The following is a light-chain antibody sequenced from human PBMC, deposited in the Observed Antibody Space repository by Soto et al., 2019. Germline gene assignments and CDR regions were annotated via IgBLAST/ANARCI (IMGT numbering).Light chain of an antibody. J-gene: IGKJ4*01. CDR1: QTGSTS. Sequence: EIVLTQSPGTLPLSPGDTATLSCKASQTGSTSLSCYQQEPXQPPXLXXFGETSRATGIPDRFSGSGSGTDFTLTINRLEPEDFAVYYFQRSGGSVSFGGGTKV. V-gene: IGKV3-20*01. CDR2: GET. CDR3: QRSGGSVS.